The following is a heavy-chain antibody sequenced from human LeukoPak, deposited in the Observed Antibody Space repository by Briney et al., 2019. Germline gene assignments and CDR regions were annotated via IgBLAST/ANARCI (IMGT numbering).Heavy chain of an antibody. D-gene: IGHD3-22*01. CDR1: GFTFSSYA. Sequence: GRSLRLSCAASGFTFSSYAMHWVRQAPGKGLEWVAVISYDGSNKYYADSVKGRFTISRDNSKNTLYLQMNSLRAEDTAVYYCARGRWVPEGSGYGFDYWGQGTLVTVSS. V-gene: IGHV3-30-3*01. CDR2: ISYDGSNK. J-gene: IGHJ4*02. CDR3: ARGRWVPEGSGYGFDY.